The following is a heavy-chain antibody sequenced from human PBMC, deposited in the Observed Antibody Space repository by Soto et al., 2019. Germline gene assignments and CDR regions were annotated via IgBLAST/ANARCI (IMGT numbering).Heavy chain of an antibody. CDR2: INHSGNT. D-gene: IGHD2-21*01. CDR1: GASLSDNY. J-gene: IGHJ5*02. V-gene: IGHV4-34*01. Sequence: PSETLSLTCAVYGASLSDNYCNWLRQPPGKGLEWIGEINHSGNTNYNPSLRSRVTISIDTSKNQLSLNLRSVSAADTAVYYCARDRGELDAWGQGTRVPVSS. CDR3: ARDRGELDA.